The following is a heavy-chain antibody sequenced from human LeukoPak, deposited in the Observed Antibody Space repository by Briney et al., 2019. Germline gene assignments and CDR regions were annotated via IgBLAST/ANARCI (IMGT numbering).Heavy chain of an antibody. D-gene: IGHD3-10*02. CDR2: LSYSETA. V-gene: IGHV4-39*01. CDR1: DASLSSSNYY. J-gene: IGHJ4*02. CDR3: ATYRVGTMFSD. Sequence: PSETLSLTCHVSDASLSSSNYYWGWIRQPPGKGLEWIGTLSYSETAHYNPSLKSRLTISIDKSNNQFSLKLSSVTAADTALYYCATYRVGTMFSDWGQGTLVSVSS.